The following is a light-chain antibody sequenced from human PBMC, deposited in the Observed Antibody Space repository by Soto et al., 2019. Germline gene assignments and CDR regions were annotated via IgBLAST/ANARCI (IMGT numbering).Light chain of an antibody. CDR3: QHYGSSIWT. V-gene: IGKV3-20*01. CDR1: QSVSSTY. Sequence: EIVLTQSPGTLSLSPGERATLSCRASQSVSSTYLAWYQQKPGQAPRLGIYGASSRAPDIPDRFSGSGSGTDFTLTISRLEPEDFAVYYGQHYGSSIWTFGQGTKVDIK. J-gene: IGKJ1*01. CDR2: GAS.